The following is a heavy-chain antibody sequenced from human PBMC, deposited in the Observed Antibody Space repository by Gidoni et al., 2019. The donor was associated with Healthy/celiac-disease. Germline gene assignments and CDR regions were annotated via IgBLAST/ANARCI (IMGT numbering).Heavy chain of an antibody. CDR3: AKEGGGGFGELWTAFFDY. V-gene: IGHV3-43*01. Sequence: GKGLEWVSLISWDGGSTYYADSVKGRFTISRDNSKNSLYLQMNSLRTEDTALYYCAKEGGGGFGELWTAFFDYWGQGTLVTVSS. D-gene: IGHD3-10*01. J-gene: IGHJ4*02. CDR2: ISWDGGST.